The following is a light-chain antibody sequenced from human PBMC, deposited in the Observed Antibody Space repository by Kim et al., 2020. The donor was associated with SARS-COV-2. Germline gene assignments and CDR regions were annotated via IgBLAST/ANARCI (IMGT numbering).Light chain of an antibody. J-gene: IGKJ2*01. CDR2: GTS. CDR3: QQYNHWPPEYT. Sequence: SPGERATLSCRASQSVNTNLAWYQQRPGQAPRLLIYGTSTRATGIPDRFSGSGSATDFTLTISSLQSEDSAVYYCQQYNHWPPEYTFGQGTKLEIK. CDR1: QSVNTN. V-gene: IGKV3-15*01.